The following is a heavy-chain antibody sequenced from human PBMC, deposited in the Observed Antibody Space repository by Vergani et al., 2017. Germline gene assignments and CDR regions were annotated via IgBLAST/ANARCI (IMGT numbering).Heavy chain of an antibody. CDR2: IYYSGST. CDR1: GGSISSGGYY. Sequence: QVQLQESGPGLVKPSQTLSLTCTVSGGSISSGGYYWSWIRQHPGKGLEWIGYIYYSGSTYYNPSLKSRGTISVDTSKNQFSLKLSSVTAADTAVYYCASARSQGGSGSRYYYYYYYMDVWGKGTTVTVSS. V-gene: IGHV4-31*03. D-gene: IGHD3-3*01. J-gene: IGHJ6*03. CDR3: ASARSQGGSGSRYYYYYYYMDV.